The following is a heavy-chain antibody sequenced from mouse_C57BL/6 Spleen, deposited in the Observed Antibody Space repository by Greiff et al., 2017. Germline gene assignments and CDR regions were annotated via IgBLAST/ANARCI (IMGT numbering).Heavy chain of an antibody. Sequence: VKVIESGAELVRPGASVKLSCKASGYTFTDYYINWVKQRPGQGLEWIARIYPGSGNTYYNEKFKGKATLTAEKSSSTAYMQLSSLTSEDSAVYFWAATGGGSSYFFAYWGQGTLVTVSA. V-gene: IGHV1-76*01. D-gene: IGHD1-1*01. J-gene: IGHJ3*01. CDR3: AATGGGSSYFFAY. CDR1: GYTFTDYY. CDR2: IYPGSGNT.